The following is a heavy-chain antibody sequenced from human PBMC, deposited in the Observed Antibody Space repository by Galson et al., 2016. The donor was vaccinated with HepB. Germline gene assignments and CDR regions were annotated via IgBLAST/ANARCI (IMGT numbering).Heavy chain of an antibody. J-gene: IGHJ5*02. Sequence: PALVKPTQTLTLTCTLSGFSLNTSGVGVGWIRQPPGQALEWLALIYWDDDKRYSPSLTSRLTITKDTSKNEVFLTMTNMDPVDTATYFRAHRKTYYYVSDWFDPWGQGTLVTVSS. CDR3: AHRKTYYYVSDWFDP. V-gene: IGHV2-5*02. D-gene: IGHD3-10*01. CDR2: IYWDDDK. CDR1: GFSLNTSGVG.